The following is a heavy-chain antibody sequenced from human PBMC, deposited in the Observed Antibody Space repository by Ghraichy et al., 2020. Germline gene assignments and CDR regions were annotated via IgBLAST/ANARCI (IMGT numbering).Heavy chain of an antibody. CDR2: ISSSGSTI. V-gene: IGHV3-11*01. J-gene: IGHJ6*03. D-gene: IGHD4-11*01. CDR1: GFTFSDYY. CDR3: ARGLQSEYYYYYMDV. Sequence: GGSLRLSCAASGFTFSDYYMSWIRQAPGKGLEWVSYISSSGSTIYYADSVKGRFTISRDNAKNSLYLQMNSLRAEDTAVYYCARGLQSEYYYYYMDVWGKGTTVTVSS.